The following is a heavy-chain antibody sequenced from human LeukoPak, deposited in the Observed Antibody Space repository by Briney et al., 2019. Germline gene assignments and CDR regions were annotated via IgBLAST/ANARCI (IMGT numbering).Heavy chain of an antibody. CDR1: GVSVSSGSNY. J-gene: IGHJ6*03. CDR2: IYSSGST. Sequence: SETLSLTCSVSGVSVSSGSNYWGWIRQPPGKTLEWIGSIYSSGSTYYNPSLKSRVLILIDTAKNHFSLNLSSVTAADTAVYYCARSYYDYVWGSYNYYMDVWGKGTTVTVSS. D-gene: IGHD3-16*01. V-gene: IGHV4-39*07. CDR3: ARSYYDYVWGSYNYYMDV.